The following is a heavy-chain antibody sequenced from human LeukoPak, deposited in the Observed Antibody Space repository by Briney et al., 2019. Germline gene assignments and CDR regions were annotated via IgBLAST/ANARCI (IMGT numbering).Heavy chain of an antibody. J-gene: IGHJ4*02. V-gene: IGHV3-33*08. CDR2: IWYDGSNK. D-gene: IGHD6-13*01. CDR3: ARVSGYSGTWYVDY. CDR1: GFTVSSNY. Sequence: GGSLRLSCAASGFTVSSNYMSWVRQAPGKGLEWVAIIWYDGSNKYYADFVKGRFTTSRDNSKNTLYLQMNSLRADDTAVYYCARVSGYSGTWYVDYWGQGTLVTVSS.